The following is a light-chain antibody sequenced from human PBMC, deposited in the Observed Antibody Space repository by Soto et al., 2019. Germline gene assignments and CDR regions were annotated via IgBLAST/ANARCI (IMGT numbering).Light chain of an antibody. CDR2: EVI. Sequence: QSALTQPASVSGSPGQSITISCIGTSSDVGGYDYVSWYQQNPGKAPKLIIYEVINRPSGVSSRFSGSKSGNTASLTTSGLQAEDEADYYCSSYTSDSTHVFGSGTKLTVL. V-gene: IGLV2-14*01. J-gene: IGLJ1*01. CDR3: SSYTSDSTHV. CDR1: SSDVGGYDY.